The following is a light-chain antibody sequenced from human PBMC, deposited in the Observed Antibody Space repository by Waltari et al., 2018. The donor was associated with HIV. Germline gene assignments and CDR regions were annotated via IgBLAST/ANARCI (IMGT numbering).Light chain of an antibody. CDR3: GSSTSSSNMDV. Sequence: QSALTQPASVSGSPGQSITISCTGISSGTGGYKSVPCYQHHPGKAPKLIIYEVSNRPSGVSNRFSGSKSGNTASLTISGLQAEDEADYYCGSSTSSSNMDVFGGGTKVTVL. V-gene: IGLV2-14*01. J-gene: IGLJ2*01. CDR2: EVS. CDR1: SSGTGGYKS.